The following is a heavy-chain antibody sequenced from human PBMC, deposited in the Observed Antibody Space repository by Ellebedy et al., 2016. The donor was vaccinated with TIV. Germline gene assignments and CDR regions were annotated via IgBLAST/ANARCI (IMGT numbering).Heavy chain of an antibody. V-gene: IGHV3-30*03. D-gene: IGHD2-21*02. CDR3: ARGYCGGDCYYFDY. Sequence: GGSLRLSCAASGFTFSSYGMHWVRQAPGKGLEWVAVISYDGSNKYYADSVKGRFTISRDNSKNTLHLQMNSLRAEDTAVYYCARGYCGGDCYYFDYWGQGTLVTVSS. CDR1: GFTFSSYG. CDR2: ISYDGSNK. J-gene: IGHJ4*02.